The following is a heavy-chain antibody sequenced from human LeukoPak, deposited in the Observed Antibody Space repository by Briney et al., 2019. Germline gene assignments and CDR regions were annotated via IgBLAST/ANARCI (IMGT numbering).Heavy chain of an antibody. D-gene: IGHD5-18*01. CDR2: IYPGDSDT. CDR1: GYSFTSYW. Sequence: GESLKISCKGSGYSFTSYWIGWVRPMPGKGLEWMGIIYPGDSDTRYSPSFQGQVTISADESISTAYLQWSSLKASGTAMYYCARQTAGYSYGSPFDYWGQGTLVTVSS. CDR3: ARQTAGYSYGSPFDY. V-gene: IGHV5-51*01. J-gene: IGHJ4*02.